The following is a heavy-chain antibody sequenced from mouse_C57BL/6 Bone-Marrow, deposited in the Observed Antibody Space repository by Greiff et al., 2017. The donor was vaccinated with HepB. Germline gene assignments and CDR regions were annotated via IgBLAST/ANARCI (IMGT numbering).Heavy chain of an antibody. CDR2: IWRGGST. V-gene: IGHV2-5*01. D-gene: IGHD1-1*01. CDR3: AKKGNYYGSNYWYFDV. J-gene: IGHJ1*03. CDR1: GFSLTSYG. Sequence: VKLQESGPGLVQPSQSLSITCTVSGFSLTSYGVHWVRQSPGKGLEWLGVIWRGGSTDYNAAFMSRLSITKDNSKSQVFFKMNSLQADDTAIYYCAKKGNYYGSNYWYFDVWGTGTTVTVSS.